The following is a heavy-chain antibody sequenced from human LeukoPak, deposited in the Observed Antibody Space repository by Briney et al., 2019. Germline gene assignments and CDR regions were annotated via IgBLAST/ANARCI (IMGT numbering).Heavy chain of an antibody. CDR1: GFTFSSYG. D-gene: IGHD3-10*01. CDR2: IRYDGSNK. V-gene: IGHV3-30*02. CDR3: AKDLLTMVRGVTPEIDY. J-gene: IGHJ4*02. Sequence: PGGSLRLSCAASGFTFSSYGMHWVRQAPGKGLGWVAFIRYDGSNKHYADSVKGRFTISRDNSKNTLYLQMNSLRAEDTAVYYCAKDLLTMVRGVTPEIDYWGQGTLVTVSS.